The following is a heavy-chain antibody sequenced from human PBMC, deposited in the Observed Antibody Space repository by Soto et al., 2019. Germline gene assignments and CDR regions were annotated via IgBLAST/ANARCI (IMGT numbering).Heavy chain of an antibody. Sequence: QVQLVQSGAEVKKPGSSVKVSCKASGGTFSSYAISWVRQAPGQGLEWMGGIIPIFGTANYAQKFQGRVTITADESTSTAYMTLSSLRSEDTAVYYCARGEGVDAVTPKDGMDVWGQGTTVTVSS. V-gene: IGHV1-69*01. CDR1: GGTFSSYA. D-gene: IGHD4-17*01. J-gene: IGHJ6*02. CDR3: ARGEGVDAVTPKDGMDV. CDR2: IIPIFGTA.